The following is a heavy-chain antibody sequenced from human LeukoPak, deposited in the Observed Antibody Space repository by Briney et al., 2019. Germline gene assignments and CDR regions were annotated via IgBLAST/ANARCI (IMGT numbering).Heavy chain of an antibody. Sequence: PGGSLRLSCAASGFTFSSYWMHWVRQAPGKGLEWVSHINNSGSSTNYADSVKGRFTISRDNAKNSVYLQMNSLRAEDTAVYYCAREASPGRWVQQCRTAYFESWGEG. V-gene: IGHV3-74*01. CDR2: INNSGSST. J-gene: IGHJ4*02. CDR1: GFTFSSYW. D-gene: IGHD5-24*01. CDR3: AREASPGRWVQQCRTAYFES.